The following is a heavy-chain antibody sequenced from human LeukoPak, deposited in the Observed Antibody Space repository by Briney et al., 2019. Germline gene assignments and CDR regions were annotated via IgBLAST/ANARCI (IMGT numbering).Heavy chain of an antibody. Sequence: SVKVSCKASGGTFSSYAISWVRQAPGQGLEWMGGIIPLFGTANYAQKFQGRVTITTDESTSTAYMELSSLRSEDTAVYYCARSPPIHLLCSSTSCPRDYYYYYYMDVWGKGTTVTVSS. CDR1: GGTFSSYA. CDR3: ARSPPIHLLCSSTSCPRDYYYYYYMDV. V-gene: IGHV1-69*05. J-gene: IGHJ6*03. CDR2: IIPLFGTA. D-gene: IGHD2-2*01.